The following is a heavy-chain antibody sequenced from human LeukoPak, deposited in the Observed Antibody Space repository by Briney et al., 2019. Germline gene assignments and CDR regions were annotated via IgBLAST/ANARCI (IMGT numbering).Heavy chain of an antibody. D-gene: IGHD2-15*01. Sequence: GGSLRLSCAASGFTFSSYGMHWVRQAPGKGLEWVAVISYDGSNKYYADSVKGRFTISRDNSKNTLYLQMNSLRAEDTAVYYCAKGRGCSGGSCPNWFDPWGQGTLVTVSS. CDR1: GFTFSSYG. CDR3: AKGRGCSGGSCPNWFDP. J-gene: IGHJ5*02. V-gene: IGHV3-30*18. CDR2: ISYDGSNK.